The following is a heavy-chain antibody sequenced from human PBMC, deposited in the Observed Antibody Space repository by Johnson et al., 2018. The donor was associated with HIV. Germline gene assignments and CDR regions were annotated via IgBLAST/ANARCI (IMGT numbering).Heavy chain of an antibody. J-gene: IGHJ3*02. D-gene: IGHD6-13*01. Sequence: VQLVESGGTLVKPGGSLRLSCAASGFTFSNAWMSWVRQAPGKGLAWVGRIKSKTDGGTTDYAAPVKGRFTISRDDSKNTLYLQMNSLKTEDTAVYYCTTDWYSSSWYGALDAFDIWGQGTMVTVSS. CDR1: GFTFSNAW. V-gene: IGHV3-15*02. CDR3: TTDWYSSSWYGALDAFDI. CDR2: IKSKTDGGTT.